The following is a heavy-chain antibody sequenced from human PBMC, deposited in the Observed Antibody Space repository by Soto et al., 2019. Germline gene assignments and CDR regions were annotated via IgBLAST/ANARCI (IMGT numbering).Heavy chain of an antibody. J-gene: IGHJ6*02. CDR2: INHSGST. Sequence: ASDTLSLTCAVYGGSFSGYYWSWIRQPPGKGLEWIGEINHSGSTNYNPSLKSRVTISVDTSKNQFSLKLSSVTAADMAVYYCARDRSFRSSGWYGRGDYYYGMDVWGQGTTVTVSS. V-gene: IGHV4-34*01. D-gene: IGHD6-19*01. CDR1: GGSFSGYY. CDR3: ARDRSFRSSGWYGRGDYYYGMDV.